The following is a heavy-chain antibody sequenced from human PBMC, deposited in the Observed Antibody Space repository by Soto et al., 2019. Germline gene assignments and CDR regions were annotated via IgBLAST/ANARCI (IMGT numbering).Heavy chain of an antibody. V-gene: IGHV4-30-4*01. D-gene: IGHD2-21*02. CDR2: IYYSGST. Sequence: QVQLQESGPGLVKPSQTLSLTCTVSGGSISSGDYYWSWIRQPPGKGLEWIGYIYYSGSTYYNPSRACRVTISVDPSQNQFPLRLTSVTAEDTAVYYRPWDRPGVVTRMWFDPSGERTLVTLS. CDR1: GGSISSGDYY. J-gene: IGHJ5*02. CDR3: PWDRPGVVTRMWFDP.